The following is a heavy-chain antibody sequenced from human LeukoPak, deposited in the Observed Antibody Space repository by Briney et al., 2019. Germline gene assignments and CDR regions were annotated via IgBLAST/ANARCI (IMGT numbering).Heavy chain of an antibody. V-gene: IGHV1-2*06. CDR1: GYTFTGYY. CDR2: INPNSGGT. CDR3: AMTRQQLEFVFDY. Sequence: GASVKVSCKASGYTFTGYYMRWVRQAPGQGLEWMGRINPNSGGTNYAQKFQGRVTMTRDTSISTAYMELSRLRSDDTAVYYCAMTRQQLEFVFDYWGQGTLVTVSS. D-gene: IGHD6-13*01. J-gene: IGHJ4*02.